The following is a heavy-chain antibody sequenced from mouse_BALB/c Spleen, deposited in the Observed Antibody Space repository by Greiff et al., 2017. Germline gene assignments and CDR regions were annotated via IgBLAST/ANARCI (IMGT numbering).Heavy chain of an antibody. J-gene: IGHJ3*01. CDR2: ISSGSSTI. CDR3: ARSDDGYWAY. CDR1: GFTFSSFG. D-gene: IGHD2-3*01. Sequence: EVKLMESGGGLVQPGGSRKLSCAASGFTFSSFGMHWVRQAPEKGLEWVAYISSGSSTIYYADTVKGRFTISRDNPKNTLFLQMTSLRSEDTAMYYCARSDDGYWAYWGQGTLVTVSA. V-gene: IGHV5-17*02.